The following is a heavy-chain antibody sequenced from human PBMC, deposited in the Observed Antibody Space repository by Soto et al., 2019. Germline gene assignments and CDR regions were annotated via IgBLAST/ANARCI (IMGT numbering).Heavy chain of an antibody. CDR2: IYYSGST. Sequence: PSETLSLTCTVSGGSISSYYWSWIRQPPGKGLEWIGYIYYSGSTNYNPSLKSRVTISVDTSKNQFSLKLSSVTAADTAVYYCARVSHWRRPLRDGYNYFDYWGQGTLVTVSS. CDR3: ARVSHWRRPLRDGYNYFDY. J-gene: IGHJ4*02. CDR1: GGSISSYY. D-gene: IGHD5-12*01. V-gene: IGHV4-59*01.